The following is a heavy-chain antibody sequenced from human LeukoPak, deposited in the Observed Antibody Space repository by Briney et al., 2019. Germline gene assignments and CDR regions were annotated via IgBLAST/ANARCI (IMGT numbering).Heavy chain of an antibody. J-gene: IGHJ3*02. Sequence: GGSLRLSCAASGFSFGSYWMHWVRQAPGKGLVWVSRINTDGSITTYADSVQGRFTVSRDNANNTVYLHMNSLRDEYTAVYYCARGFVSAFDIWGQGTKATVS. CDR1: GFSFGSYW. CDR3: ARGFVSAFDI. D-gene: IGHD6-6*01. CDR2: INTDGSIT. V-gene: IGHV3-74*01.